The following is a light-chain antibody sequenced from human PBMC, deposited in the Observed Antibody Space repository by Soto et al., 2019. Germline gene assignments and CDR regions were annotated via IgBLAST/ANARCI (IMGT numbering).Light chain of an antibody. CDR1: SSDVGSYNL. Sequence: QSALTQPASVSGSPGQSITISCTGTSSDVGSYNLVSWYQQHPCKAPKLMIYEVSKRPSGVSNRFSGSKSGNTASLTISGLQAEDEADYYCCSYAGSSTLVVFGGGTKVTVL. CDR3: CSYAGSSTLVV. J-gene: IGLJ2*01. V-gene: IGLV2-23*02. CDR2: EVS.